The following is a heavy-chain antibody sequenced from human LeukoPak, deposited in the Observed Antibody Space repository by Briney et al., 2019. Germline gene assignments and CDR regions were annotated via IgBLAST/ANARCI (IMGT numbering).Heavy chain of an antibody. V-gene: IGHV3-48*03. CDR2: ISTSGNTV. CDR1: GFTFDNFE. CDR3: ARVLGGFDWLLLT. J-gene: IGHJ4*02. D-gene: IGHD3-9*01. Sequence: GGSLRLSCVASGFTFDNFEMNWVRQTPEKGLEWVSYISTSGNTVYYADSVKGRFTISRDNAKNSLYLQMNSLRAEDTGVYYCARVLGGFDWLLLTWGQGTLVTVSS.